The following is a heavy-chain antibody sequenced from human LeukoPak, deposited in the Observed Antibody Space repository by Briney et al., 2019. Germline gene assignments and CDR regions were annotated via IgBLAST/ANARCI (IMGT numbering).Heavy chain of an antibody. V-gene: IGHV3-30-3*01. D-gene: IGHD6-19*01. Sequence: GGSLRLSCAASGFTFSSYAIHGVRQAPGKGLEWVAVISYAGTNKYYADSVKGRFTISRDNSKNTLYLQMNSLRPEDTAVYYCARENGPYSSGFPPGIWGQGTMVTVSS. CDR2: ISYAGTNK. CDR1: GFTFSSYA. CDR3: ARENGPYSSGFPPGI. J-gene: IGHJ3*02.